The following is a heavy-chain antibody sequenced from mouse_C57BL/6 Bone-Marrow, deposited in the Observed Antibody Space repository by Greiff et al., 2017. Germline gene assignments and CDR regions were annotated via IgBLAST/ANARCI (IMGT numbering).Heavy chain of an antibody. CDR3: ARSFSY. Sequence: QVQLKQPGAELVRPGSSVKLSCKASGYTFTSYWMHWVKQRPIQGLEWIGNIDPSDSETHYTQKFKVKATLTVDKSSSTAYMQLSSLTSEDSAVYYCARSFSYWGQGTLVTVSA. J-gene: IGHJ3*01. V-gene: IGHV1-52*01. CDR2: IDPSDSET. CDR1: GYTFTSYW.